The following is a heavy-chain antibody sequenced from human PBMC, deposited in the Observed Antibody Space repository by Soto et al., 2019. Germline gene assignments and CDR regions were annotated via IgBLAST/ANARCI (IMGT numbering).Heavy chain of an antibody. CDR1: GFTFSGSA. CDR3: TPTPLRVDHYYGMDV. V-gene: IGHV3-15*01. CDR2: IKSKTDGGTT. J-gene: IGHJ6*02. D-gene: IGHD2-2*01. Sequence: GGSLILSCAASGFTFSGSAMHWVRQASGKGLEWVGRIKSKTDGGTTDYAAPVKGRFTISRDDSKNTLYLQMNSLKTEDTAVYYCTPTPLRVDHYYGMDVWGQGTTVTVSS.